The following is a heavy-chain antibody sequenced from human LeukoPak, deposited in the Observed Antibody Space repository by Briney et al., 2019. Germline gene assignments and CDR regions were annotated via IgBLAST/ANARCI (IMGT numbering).Heavy chain of an antibody. V-gene: IGHV4-39*01. CDR2: IYKSGNS. CDR1: GGYISSSSYY. D-gene: IGHD1-26*01. J-gene: IGHJ4*02. Sequence: PSETLSLTCTVSGGYISSSSYYWGWIRQTSGKGLEWIGSIYKSGNSYYNPSLKSRVTISIDTSKNQFSLKVTSVTVADTAVYYCVRPGTSGTEGLEYWGQGTLVTVSS. CDR3: VRPGTSGTEGLEY.